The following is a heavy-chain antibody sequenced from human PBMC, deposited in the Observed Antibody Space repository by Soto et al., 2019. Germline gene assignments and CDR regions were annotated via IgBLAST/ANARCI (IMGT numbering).Heavy chain of an antibody. J-gene: IGHJ4*02. D-gene: IGHD6-13*01. V-gene: IGHV3-23*01. CDR1: GFTFSSYA. Sequence: EVQLLESGGGLVQPVGSLRLSCAASGFTFSSYAMSWVRQAPGKGLEWVSAISGSGGSTYYADSVKGRFTISRDNTNNTLYLQMNSLRAEDTAVYYCAKGRRIAAAGTPLGYWGQGTLVTVSS. CDR3: AKGRRIAAAGTPLGY. CDR2: ISGSGGST.